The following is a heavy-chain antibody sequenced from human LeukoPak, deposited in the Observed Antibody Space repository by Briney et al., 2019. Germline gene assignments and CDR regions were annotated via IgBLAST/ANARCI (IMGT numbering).Heavy chain of an antibody. D-gene: IGHD3-3*01. CDR3: ARDHYYDFWSGYSYDGFYYFDY. CDR2: INHSGST. Sequence: PSETLSLTCAVYGGSFSGYYWSWIRQPPGKGLEWIGEINHSGSTNYNPSLKSRVTISVDTSKNQFSLKLSSVTAADTAVYYCARDHYYDFWSGYSYDGFYYFDYWGQGTLVTVSS. V-gene: IGHV4-34*01. J-gene: IGHJ4*02. CDR1: GGSFSGYY.